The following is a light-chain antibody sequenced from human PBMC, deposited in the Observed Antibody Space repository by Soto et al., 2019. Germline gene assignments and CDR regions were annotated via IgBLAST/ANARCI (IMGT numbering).Light chain of an antibody. CDR2: KAS. J-gene: IGKJ3*01. Sequence: DIQMTQSPSTLSASVGDRVTITCRASQSISSWLAWYQQKPGKAPKLLIYKASSLESGVPSRFSGSGSGTEFTLTISSLQPDDFATYYCQQYNRLFGPGTKVDIK. CDR1: QSISSW. CDR3: QQYNRL. V-gene: IGKV1-5*03.